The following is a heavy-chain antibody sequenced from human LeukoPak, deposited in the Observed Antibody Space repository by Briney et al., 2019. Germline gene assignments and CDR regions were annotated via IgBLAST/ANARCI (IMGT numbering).Heavy chain of an antibody. V-gene: IGHV3-21*04. D-gene: IGHD1-26*01. J-gene: IGHJ6*03. CDR3: AKDGVVGSRRNYMDV. CDR2: ISTSSSYI. CDR1: GFTFSRYS. Sequence: GGSLRLSCAASGFTFSRYSMNWVRQAPGKGLEWVSSISTSSSYIYYADSVKGRFTSSRDNAKNSLYLQMNSLRAEDTALYYCAKDGVVGSRRNYMDVWGKGTTVTVSS.